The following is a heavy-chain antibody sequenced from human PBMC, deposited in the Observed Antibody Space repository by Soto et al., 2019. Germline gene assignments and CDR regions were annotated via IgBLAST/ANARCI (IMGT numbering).Heavy chain of an antibody. CDR1: GFTFSTHW. CDR2: IKQDGSEE. D-gene: IGHD3-22*01. CDR3: TKCYYDSSGCH. V-gene: IGHV3-7*01. Sequence: EVQLVESGGGLVQPGGSLRLSCAASGFTFSTHWMSWVRQAPGKGLEWVANIKQDGSEEYYVDSVKGRFTISRDNAKNSLHLQMNNLRAEGTAVYYCTKCYYDSSGCHWGQGTLVTVSS. J-gene: IGHJ4*02.